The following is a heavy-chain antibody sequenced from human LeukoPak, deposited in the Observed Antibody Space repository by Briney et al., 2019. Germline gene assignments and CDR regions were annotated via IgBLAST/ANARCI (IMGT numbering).Heavy chain of an antibody. Sequence: SGGSLRLSCAASGFSLSSYDMNWVRQAPGKGLEWVSSISTTSTYIYCRYSVKGRFTISRDNARNSLYLQMNGLRAEDTAVYYCARADCFSSTCYLRSSWFDPWGQGTLVTVSS. D-gene: IGHD2-2*01. CDR2: ISTTSTYI. CDR3: ARADCFSSTCYLRSSWFDP. J-gene: IGHJ5*02. CDR1: GFSLSSYD. V-gene: IGHV3-21*01.